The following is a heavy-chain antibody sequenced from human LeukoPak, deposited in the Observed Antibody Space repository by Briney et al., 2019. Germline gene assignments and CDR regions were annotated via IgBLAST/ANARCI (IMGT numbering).Heavy chain of an antibody. CDR3: ARSEFTRGITMVRGVYYYYGMDV. V-gene: IGHV3-7*01. D-gene: IGHD3-10*01. J-gene: IGHJ6*02. CDR2: IKQDGSEE. CDR1: GFTFSSYW. Sequence: GGSLRLSCAASGFTFSSYWMSWVRQAPGKGLEWVANIKQDGSEEYYVDSVKGRFTISRDNAKNSLYLQMNSLRAEDTAVYYCARSEFTRGITMVRGVYYYYGMDVWGQGTTVTVSS.